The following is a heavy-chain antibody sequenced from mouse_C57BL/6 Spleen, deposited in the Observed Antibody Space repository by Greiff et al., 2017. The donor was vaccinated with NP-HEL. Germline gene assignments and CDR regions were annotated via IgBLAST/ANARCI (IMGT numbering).Heavy chain of an antibody. Sequence: QVQLQQSGAELAKPGASVKLSCKASGYTFTSYWMHWVKQRPGQGLEWIGYINPSSGYTKYNQKFKDKATLTADKSSSTAYMQLSSLTYEDSAVYYCARGLSSFYYAMDYWGQGTSVTVSS. D-gene: IGHD2-2*01. CDR1: GYTFTSYW. CDR3: ARGLSSFYYAMDY. J-gene: IGHJ4*01. V-gene: IGHV1-7*01. CDR2: INPSSGYT.